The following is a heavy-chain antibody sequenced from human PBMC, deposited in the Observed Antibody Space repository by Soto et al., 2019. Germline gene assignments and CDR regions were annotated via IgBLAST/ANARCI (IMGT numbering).Heavy chain of an antibody. Sequence: SVKVSCKAAGGTFSDYALSWVRQAPGQGLEWMGGIIPMFATTNYAQKFQGRVTITADDSATTAHMELSSLKSEDTAVYYCSRCRGIGFSSTWNIYWYYNMDVWGQGTTVTVSS. CDR1: GGTFSDYA. CDR2: IIPMFATT. V-gene: IGHV1-69*13. CDR3: SRCRGIGFSSTWNIYWYYNMDV. J-gene: IGHJ6*02. D-gene: IGHD6-13*01.